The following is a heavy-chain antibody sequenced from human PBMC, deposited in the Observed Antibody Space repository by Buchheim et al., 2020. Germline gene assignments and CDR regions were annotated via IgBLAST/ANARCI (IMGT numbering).Heavy chain of an antibody. J-gene: IGHJ6*02. V-gene: IGHV4-61*02. CDR2: IYTSGST. CDR1: GGSINSDTFY. CDR3: AGMYYYYGMDV. Sequence: QVQLQESGPGLVKPSQTLSLTCTVSGGSINSDTFYWNWIRQPAGKGLEWIGRIYTSGSTDYNASLKSRVTMSVDTSKNQFSLKLSSVTAADTAVYYCAGMYYYYGMDVWGQGTT. D-gene: IGHD1-26*01.